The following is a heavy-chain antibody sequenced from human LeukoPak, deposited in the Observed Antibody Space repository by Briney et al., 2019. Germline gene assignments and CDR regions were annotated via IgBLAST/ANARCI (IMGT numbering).Heavy chain of an antibody. CDR2: ISSSSSYI. V-gene: IGHV3-21*01. CDR3: ARDSIRERLTGTYNWFDP. CDR1: GFTFSSYS. D-gene: IGHD1-20*01. J-gene: IGHJ5*02. Sequence: GGSLRLSCAASGFTFSSYSMNWVRQAPGKGLEWVSSISSSSSYIYYADLVKGRFTISRDNAKNSLYLQMNSLRAEDTAVYYCARDSIRERLTGTYNWFDPWGQGTLVTVSS.